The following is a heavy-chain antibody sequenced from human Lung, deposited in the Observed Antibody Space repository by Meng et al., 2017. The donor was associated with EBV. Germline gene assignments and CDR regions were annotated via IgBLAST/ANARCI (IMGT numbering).Heavy chain of an antibody. V-gene: IGHV4-4*02. D-gene: IGHD4-17*01. CDR2: SHLTGMT. CDR3: AIGPASYGPFDN. Sequence: QMQWHRAGPGRVEPLGPLSRTCTVYGDSRTVHNGWDWVRQSPGKGLEWVVESHLTGMTTYNPSRESRVTVSVDKAKNSFSLQVTSVTAADTAVYYCAIGPASYGPFDNWSQGTLVTVSS. J-gene: IGHJ4*01. CDR1: GDSRTVHNG.